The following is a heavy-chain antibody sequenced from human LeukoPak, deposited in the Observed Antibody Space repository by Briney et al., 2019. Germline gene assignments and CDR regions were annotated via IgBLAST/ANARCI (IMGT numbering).Heavy chain of an antibody. CDR1: GFTFSSYS. D-gene: IGHD3-10*01. V-gene: IGHV3-48*01. J-gene: IGHJ4*02. CDR3: AREYRYYYGSGSSPTYYFDY. Sequence: GGSLRLSCAASGFTFSSYSMNWVRQAPGKGLEWVSYISSSTNTIYYADSVKGRFTISRDNAKNSLFLQMNSLRAKDTAVYYCAREYRYYYGSGSSPTYYFDYWGQGTLVTVSS. CDR2: ISSSTNTI.